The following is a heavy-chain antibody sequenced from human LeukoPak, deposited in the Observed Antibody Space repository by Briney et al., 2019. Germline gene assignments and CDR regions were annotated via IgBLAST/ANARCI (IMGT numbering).Heavy chain of an antibody. V-gene: IGHV3-23*01. Sequence: GGSLRLSCAASGFTFGNYFMNWFRQAPGKGLECVSVMSGSGGEIHYADSVKGRFTISRDNSKNILSLQMNSLRVEDTAVYFCAQYGQRLPEYWGQGALVTVS. D-gene: IGHD2-21*02. CDR2: MSGSGGEI. CDR3: AQYGQRLPEY. CDR1: GFTFGNYF. J-gene: IGHJ4*02.